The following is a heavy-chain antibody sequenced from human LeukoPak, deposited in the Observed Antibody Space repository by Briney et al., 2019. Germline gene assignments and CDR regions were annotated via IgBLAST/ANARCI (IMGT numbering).Heavy chain of an antibody. D-gene: IGHD3-22*01. Sequence: SETLSLTRAVYGGSFSGYYWSWIRQPPGKGLEWIGEINHSGSTNYNPSLKSRVTISVDTSKNQFSLKLSSVTAADTAVYYCARGPDYDSSGYYSYYFDYWGQGTLVTVSS. CDR3: ARGPDYDSSGYYSYYFDY. CDR2: INHSGST. J-gene: IGHJ4*02. V-gene: IGHV4-34*01. CDR1: GGSFSGYY.